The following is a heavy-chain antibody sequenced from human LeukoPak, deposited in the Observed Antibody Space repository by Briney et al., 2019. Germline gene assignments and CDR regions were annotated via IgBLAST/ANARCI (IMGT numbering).Heavy chain of an antibody. Sequence: PGGSLRLSCAGSGFIFTGFYMSWIRQAPGKGPEWIAYISNDGTTSIYADSVKGRFTISRDNANDSVFLQIHTVRADDTVLYYCVRGSSTETYSAEYFHHWGQGTVVTVST. CDR3: VRGSSTETYSAEYFHH. V-gene: IGHV3-11*01. CDR1: GFIFTGFY. CDR2: ISNDGTTS. J-gene: IGHJ1*01. D-gene: IGHD2-21*01.